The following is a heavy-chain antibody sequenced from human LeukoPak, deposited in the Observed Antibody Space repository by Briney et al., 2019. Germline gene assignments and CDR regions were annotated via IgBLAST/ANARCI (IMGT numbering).Heavy chain of an antibody. V-gene: IGHV4-59*01. J-gene: IGHJ3*02. CDR3: ARGGEGAFDI. CDR2: IYYSGST. CDR1: GGSISSYY. Sequence: PSETLSLTCTVSGGSISSYYWSWLRQPPGKGLEWIGYIYYSGSTNYNPSLKSRVTISVDTSENQFSLKLSSVTAADTAVYYCARGGEGAFDIWGQGTMVTVSS.